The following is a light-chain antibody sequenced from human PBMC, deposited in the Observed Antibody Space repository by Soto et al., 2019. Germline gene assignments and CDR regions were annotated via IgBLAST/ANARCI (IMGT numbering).Light chain of an antibody. CDR1: QSVSSN. CDR2: GAS. J-gene: IGKJ1*01. Sequence: EIVMTQSPATPSVSPGGKNTPSLRARQSVSSNLAWYQQKPGQAPRLLIYGASTRATGIPARFSGSGSETEFTLTISSLQSEDFAVYYCQQYNNWPQTFGQGTKVDIK. V-gene: IGKV3-15*01. CDR3: QQYNNWPQT.